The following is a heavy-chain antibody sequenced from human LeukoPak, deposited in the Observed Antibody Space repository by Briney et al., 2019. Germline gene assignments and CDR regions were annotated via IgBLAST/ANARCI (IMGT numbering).Heavy chain of an antibody. CDR1: GYTFTGYY. V-gene: IGHV1-2*02. CDR3: ATPSRYSYGYGWFDP. D-gene: IGHD5-18*01. Sequence: ASVKVSFKASGYTFTGYYMHWVRQAPGQGLEWMGWINPNSGGTNYAQKFQGRVTMTRETSISTAYMELSRLRSDDTAVYYRATPSRYSYGYGWFDPWGQGTLATVSS. J-gene: IGHJ5*02. CDR2: INPNSGGT.